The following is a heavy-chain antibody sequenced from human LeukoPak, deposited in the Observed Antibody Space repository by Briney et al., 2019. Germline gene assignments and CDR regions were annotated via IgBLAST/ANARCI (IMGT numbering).Heavy chain of an antibody. D-gene: IGHD3-10*01. CDR3: ARGVTGYYYIDV. CDR2: IYYSGST. CDR1: GGSISSYY. Sequence: SETLSLTCTVSGGSISSYYWSWIRQPPGKGLEWIGYIYYSGSTNYNPSLKSRVTISVDTSRNLFSLELSSVTAADAAVFLCARGVTGYYYIDVWGKGTTVTVSS. V-gene: IGHV4-59*01. J-gene: IGHJ6*03.